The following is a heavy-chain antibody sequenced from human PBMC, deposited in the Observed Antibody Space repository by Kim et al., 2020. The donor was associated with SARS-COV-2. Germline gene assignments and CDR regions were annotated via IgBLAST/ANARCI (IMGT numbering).Heavy chain of an antibody. CDR1: GGTFSSYA. D-gene: IGHD2-15*01. V-gene: IGHV1-69*13. J-gene: IGHJ4*02. CDR2: IIPIFGTA. CDR3: ARDGGYCSGGSCYAGVY. Sequence: SVKVSCKASGGTFSSYAISWVRQAPGQGLEWMGGIIPIFGTANYAQKFQGRVTITADESTSTAYMELSSLRSEDTAVYYCARDGGYCSGGSCYAGVYWGQGTLVTVSS.